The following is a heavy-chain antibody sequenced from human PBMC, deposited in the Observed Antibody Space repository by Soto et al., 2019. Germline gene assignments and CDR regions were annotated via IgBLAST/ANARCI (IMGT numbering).Heavy chain of an antibody. D-gene: IGHD3-16*01. V-gene: IGHV3-33*01. CDR3: ARDQTRLHLGEFLY. CDR2: IWYDGSNK. Sequence: GGSLRLSCAASGFTFSSYGMHWVRQAPGKGLEWVAVIWYDGSNKYYADSVKGRFTISRDNSKNTLYLQMNSLRAEDTAVYYCARDQTRLHLGEFLYWGQGTLVTVSS. CDR1: GFTFSSYG. J-gene: IGHJ4*02.